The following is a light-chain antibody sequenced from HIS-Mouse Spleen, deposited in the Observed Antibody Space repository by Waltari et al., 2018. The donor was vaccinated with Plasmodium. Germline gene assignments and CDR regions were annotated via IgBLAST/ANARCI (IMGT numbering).Light chain of an antibody. CDR3: QKYNSAPHT. Sequence: DIQMTQSPSSLSASVGDRVTLTCRASQGLSNYLAWYQQNPGKVPKVLIYAASTLQSGVPSRFSGSGSGTDFTLTISSLQPEDVATYYCQKYNSAPHTFGQGTKLEIK. V-gene: IGKV1-27*01. CDR2: AAS. CDR1: QGLSNY. J-gene: IGKJ2*01.